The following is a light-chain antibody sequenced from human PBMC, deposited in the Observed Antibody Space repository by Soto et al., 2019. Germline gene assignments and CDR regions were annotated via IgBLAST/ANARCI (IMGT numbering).Light chain of an antibody. CDR3: QQYGSSRLT. V-gene: IGKV3-20*01. CDR1: QSVTSNS. Sequence: EIVLAQSPDTLSLSPGERASLSCRASQSVTSNSLAWYQQKPGQAPRLLVYGASSRATGIPDRFSGSESETDFTLTISRLEPEDFAVYFCQQYGSSRLTFGGGTTVEIK. J-gene: IGKJ4*01. CDR2: GAS.